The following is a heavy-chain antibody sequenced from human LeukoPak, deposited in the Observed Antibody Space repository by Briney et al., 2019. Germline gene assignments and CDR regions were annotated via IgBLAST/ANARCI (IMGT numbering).Heavy chain of an antibody. CDR1: GGSFSGYY. CDR2: INHSGST. J-gene: IGHJ4*02. D-gene: IGHD3-3*01. Sequence: PSETLSPTCAVYGGSFSGYYWSWIRQPPGKGLEWIEEINHSGSTNYNPSLKSRVTISVDTYKNQFSLKLSSVTAADTAVYYCASLIWSGYYRPDYFDYWGQGTLVTVSS. V-gene: IGHV4-34*01. CDR3: ASLIWSGYYRPDYFDY.